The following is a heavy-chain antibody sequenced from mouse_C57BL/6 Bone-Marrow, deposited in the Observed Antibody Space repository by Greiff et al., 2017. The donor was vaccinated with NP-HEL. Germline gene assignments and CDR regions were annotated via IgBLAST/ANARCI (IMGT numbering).Heavy chain of an antibody. CDR3: ARDADDYGFAY. V-gene: IGHV7-1*01. D-gene: IGHD2-4*01. CDR1: GFTFSDFY. CDR2: SRNKANDYTT. Sequence: EVNVVESGGGLVQSGRSLRLSCATSGFTFSDFYMEWVRQAPGKGLEWIAASRNKANDYTTKYSESVKGRFIVSRDTSQSILYLQMNALRAEDTAIYYCARDADDYGFAYWGQVTLVTVSA. J-gene: IGHJ3*01.